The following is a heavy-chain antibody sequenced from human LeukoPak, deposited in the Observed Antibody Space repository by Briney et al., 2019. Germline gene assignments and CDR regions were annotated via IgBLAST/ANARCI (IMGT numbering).Heavy chain of an antibody. J-gene: IGHJ5*02. V-gene: IGHV4-4*07. Sequence: PSDTLSLTCTVSGGSISGYYWSWIRQPAGRGLEWIGRMSTSGNSNSIPSLVSRVTMSVDTSKNQFSLNLSSVTAADTAVYYCARESGSMRWFDPWGQGTLVTVSS. CDR3: ARESGSMRWFDP. D-gene: IGHD6-25*01. CDR1: GGSISGYY. CDR2: MSTSGNS.